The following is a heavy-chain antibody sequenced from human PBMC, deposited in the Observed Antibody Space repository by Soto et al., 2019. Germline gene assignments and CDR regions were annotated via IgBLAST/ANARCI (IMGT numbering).Heavy chain of an antibody. V-gene: IGHV1-3*01. D-gene: IGHD4-17*01. CDR1: GYTFTSYA. CDR3: ARAARDYGGNNWFEP. CDR2: INAGNGNT. Sequence: ASVKVSCKASGYTFTSYAMHWVRQAPGQRLEWMGWINAGNGNTKYSQKFQGRVTITRDTSASTAYMELSSLRSEDTAVYYCARAARDYGGNNWFEPWGQGTLVTVSS. J-gene: IGHJ5*02.